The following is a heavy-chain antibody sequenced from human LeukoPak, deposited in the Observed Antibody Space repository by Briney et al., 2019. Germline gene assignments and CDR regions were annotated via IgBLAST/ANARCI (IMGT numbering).Heavy chain of an antibody. J-gene: IGHJ4*02. CDR3: ARGRLPYYYFDY. Sequence: SETLSLTCTVSGGSISSGGYYWSWIRQHPGKGLEWIGYTYYSGSTYYNPSLKSRVTISVDTSKNQFSLKLSSVTAADTAVYYCARGRLPYYYFDYWGQGTLVTVSS. CDR2: TYYSGST. CDR1: GGSISSGGYY. V-gene: IGHV4-31*03. D-gene: IGHD4-11*01.